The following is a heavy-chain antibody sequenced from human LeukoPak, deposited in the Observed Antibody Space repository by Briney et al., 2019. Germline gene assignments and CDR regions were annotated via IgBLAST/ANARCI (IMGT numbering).Heavy chain of an antibody. J-gene: IGHJ4*02. CDR1: GFTFSSYG. CDR2: IWYDGSNK. D-gene: IGHD3-10*01. V-gene: IGHV3-33*01. Sequence: PGTSLRLSCAASGFTFSSYGMHWVRQAPGKGLEWVAVIWYDGSNKYYADSVKGRFTISRDNSKNTLYLQMNSLRAEDTAVYYCAGSQGFTMVFDYWGQGTVVTVSS. CDR3: AGSQGFTMVFDY.